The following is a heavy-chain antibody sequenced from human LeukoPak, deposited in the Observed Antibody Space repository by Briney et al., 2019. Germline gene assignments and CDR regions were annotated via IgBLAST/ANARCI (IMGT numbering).Heavy chain of an antibody. Sequence: SETLSLTCAVYGGSFSGYYWSWIRQPPGKGLEWIGEINHSGSTNYNPSLKSRVTISVATSKNQFSLKLSSVTAADTAVYYCASAPGYCSSTSCYAMSYYYYYGMDVWGKGTTVTVSS. CDR3: ASAPGYCSSTSCYAMSYYYYYGMDV. J-gene: IGHJ6*04. CDR1: GGSFSGYY. CDR2: INHSGST. V-gene: IGHV4-34*01. D-gene: IGHD2-2*01.